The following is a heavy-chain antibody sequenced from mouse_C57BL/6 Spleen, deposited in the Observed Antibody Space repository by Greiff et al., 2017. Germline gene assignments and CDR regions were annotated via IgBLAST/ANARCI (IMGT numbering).Heavy chain of an antibody. J-gene: IGHJ1*03. CDR2: ISSGSSTI. V-gene: IGHV5-17*01. D-gene: IGHD1-1*01. CDR3: ARFRHYGSSYWYFDV. CDR1: GFTFSDYG. Sequence: EVMLVESGGGLVKPGGSLKLSCAASGFTFSDYGMHWVRQAPEKGLEWVPYISSGSSTIYYADTVKGRFTISRDNANNTLFLQMTSLRSEDTAMYYCARFRHYGSSYWYFDVWGTGTTVTVSS.